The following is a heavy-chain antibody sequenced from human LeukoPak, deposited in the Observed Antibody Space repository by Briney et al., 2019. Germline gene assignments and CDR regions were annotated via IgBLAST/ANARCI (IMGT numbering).Heavy chain of an antibody. D-gene: IGHD6-25*01. Sequence: GASVKVSCKASGYTFTSYDINWVRQATGQGLEWMGWMNPNSGNTGYAQKFQGRVTMTEDTSTDTAYMELSSLRSEDTAVYYCATDPSGLWVFDYWGQGTLVTVSS. CDR3: ATDPSGLWVFDY. CDR1: GYTFTSYD. CDR2: MNPNSGNT. J-gene: IGHJ4*02. V-gene: IGHV1-8*01.